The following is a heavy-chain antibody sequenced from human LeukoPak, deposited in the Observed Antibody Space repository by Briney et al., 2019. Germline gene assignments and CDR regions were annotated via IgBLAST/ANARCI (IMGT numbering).Heavy chain of an antibody. CDR3: ARGTMIVVYQFDY. D-gene: IGHD3-22*01. CDR1: GYSSTSYW. V-gene: IGHV5-51*01. J-gene: IGHJ4*02. Sequence: GESLKISCKGSGYSSTSYWIGWVRQMPGKGLEWMGIIYPGDSDTRYSPSFQGQVTISADKSISTAYLQWSSLKASDTAMYYCARGTMIVVYQFDYWGQGTLVTVSS. CDR2: IYPGDSDT.